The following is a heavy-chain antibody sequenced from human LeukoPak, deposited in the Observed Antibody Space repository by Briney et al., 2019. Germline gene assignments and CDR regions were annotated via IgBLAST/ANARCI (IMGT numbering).Heavy chain of an antibody. CDR2: IWYDGTDK. J-gene: IGHJ4*02. D-gene: IGHD6-19*01. Sequence: GGSLRLSCVASGFTFSNYGMHWVRQGPGKGLEWLALIWYDGTDKYYADSVKGRFTISRDNSKNTLYLQMNSLRAEDTAVYYCALLAVAQSRDFDYWGQGTLVTVSS. CDR3: ALLAVAQSRDFDY. CDR1: GFTFSNYG. V-gene: IGHV3-30*02.